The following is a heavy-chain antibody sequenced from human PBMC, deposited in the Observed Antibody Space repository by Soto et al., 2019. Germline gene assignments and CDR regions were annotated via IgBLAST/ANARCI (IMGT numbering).Heavy chain of an antibody. CDR1: GFTFSSYA. D-gene: IGHD1-1*01. Sequence: QVQLVESGGGVVQPGRSLRLSCAASGFTFSSYAMHWLRQAPGKGLEWVAVISYDGSNKYYADSVKGRFTISRDNSKNTLYLQMNSLRAEDTAVYYCARAAGDYFDYWGQGTLVTVSS. CDR3: ARAAGDYFDY. J-gene: IGHJ4*02. V-gene: IGHV3-30-3*01. CDR2: ISYDGSNK.